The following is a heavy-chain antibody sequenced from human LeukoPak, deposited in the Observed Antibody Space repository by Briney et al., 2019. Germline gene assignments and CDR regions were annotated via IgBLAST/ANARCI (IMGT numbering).Heavy chain of an antibody. V-gene: IGHV1-69*13. CDR3: ARVGVWFGELENWFDP. CDR2: IIPIFGTA. D-gene: IGHD3-10*01. Sequence: SVKVSCKASGGTFSSYAISWVRQAPGQGLEWMGGIIPIFGTANYAQKFQGRVTITADESTSTAYMEPSSLRSEDTAVYYCARVGVWFGELENWFDPWGQGTLVTVSS. CDR1: GGTFSSYA. J-gene: IGHJ5*02.